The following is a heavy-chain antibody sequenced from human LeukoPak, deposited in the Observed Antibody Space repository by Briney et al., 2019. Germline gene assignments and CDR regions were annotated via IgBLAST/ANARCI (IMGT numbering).Heavy chain of an antibody. CDR3: TTSDFWSGYYTSDY. CDR1: GFTFSNAW. V-gene: IGHV3-15*01. D-gene: IGHD3-3*01. J-gene: IGHJ4*02. CDR2: IKSKTDGGTT. Sequence: GSLRLSCAASGFTFSNAWMSWVRQAPGKGLEWVGRIKSKTDGGTTDYAAPVTGRSTISRDDSKNTLYLQMNSLKTEDTAVYYCTTSDFWSGYYTSDYWGQGTLVTVSS.